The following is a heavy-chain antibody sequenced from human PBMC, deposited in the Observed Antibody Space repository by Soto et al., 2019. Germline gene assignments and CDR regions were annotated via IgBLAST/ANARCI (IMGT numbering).Heavy chain of an antibody. CDR3: AGGSGWLSDY. CDR2: IRKDGSEK. V-gene: IGHV3-7*03. CDR1: GFSISSYW. D-gene: IGHD6-19*01. J-gene: IGHJ4*02. Sequence: EVQLVESGGGLVQPGGSLRLSCAASGFSISSYWMNWGRQAPGKGLEWVAIIRKDGSEKYYVDSVKGRFTISRDNAKNSLYLQMNSPRDDDTAVYYCAGGSGWLSDYWGRGTLVTVS.